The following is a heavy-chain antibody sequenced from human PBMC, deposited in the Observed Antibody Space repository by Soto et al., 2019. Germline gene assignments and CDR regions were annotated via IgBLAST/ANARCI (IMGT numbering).Heavy chain of an antibody. CDR3: ARVADTGTYYYDSSGNDAFDI. D-gene: IGHD3-22*01. CDR1: GYTFTSYG. V-gene: IGHV1-18*01. J-gene: IGHJ3*02. CDR2: ISAYNGNT. Sequence: QVQLVQSGAEVKKPGASVKVSCKASGYTFTSYGISWVRQAPGQGLEWMGWISAYNGNTNYAQKLQCRVTMTTDTSTSTAYMELRSLRSDDTAVYYCARVADTGTYYYDSSGNDAFDIWGQGTMVTVSS.